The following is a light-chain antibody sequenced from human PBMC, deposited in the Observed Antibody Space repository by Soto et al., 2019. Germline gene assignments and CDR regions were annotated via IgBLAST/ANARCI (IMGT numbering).Light chain of an antibody. CDR2: DAS. CDR1: QSVSSY. V-gene: IGKV3-11*01. Sequence: EIVLTQSPATLSLSPGERATLSCRASQSVSSYLAWYQQKPGQAPRLLIYDASNRATGIPARFSGSGSGTDFTLTISSLEPEDFAVYYWQQRSNWPLTFGGGTTVEIK. CDR3: QQRSNWPLT. J-gene: IGKJ4*01.